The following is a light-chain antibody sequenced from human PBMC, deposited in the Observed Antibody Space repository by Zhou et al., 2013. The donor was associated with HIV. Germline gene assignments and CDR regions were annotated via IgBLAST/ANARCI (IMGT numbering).Light chain of an antibody. V-gene: IGKV1D-16*01. Sequence: DIQMTQSPSSVSASVGDRVTITCRASQGINSWLAWYQQKPGKAPKLLIYAASTLQSGVPSRFSGSGSGTEFTLTISSLQPDDFATYYCQQYNSYWTFGQGTKVEIK. CDR2: AAS. CDR3: QQYNSYWT. CDR1: QGINSW. J-gene: IGKJ1*01.